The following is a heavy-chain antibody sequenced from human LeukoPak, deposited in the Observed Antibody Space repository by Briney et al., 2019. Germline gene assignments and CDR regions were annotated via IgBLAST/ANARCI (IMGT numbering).Heavy chain of an antibody. Sequence: GESGQISCKGSGYSFTSYWIGWVRQMPGKGLEWMGIIHPPESDTRYSPSFQGQVTISADKSISTAYLQWNSLKASDTAMYYCARWGGYCSGGSCYPLYYFDSWGQGALVSVS. V-gene: IGHV5-51*01. D-gene: IGHD2-15*01. CDR1: GYSFTSYW. J-gene: IGHJ4*02. CDR3: ARWGGYCSGGSCYPLYYFDS. CDR2: IHPPESDT.